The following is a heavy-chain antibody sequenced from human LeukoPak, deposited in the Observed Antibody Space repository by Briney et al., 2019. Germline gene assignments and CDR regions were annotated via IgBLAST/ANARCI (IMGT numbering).Heavy chain of an antibody. J-gene: IGHJ4*02. Sequence: GGSLRLSCAGSGFTLSNYWMHWVRQAPGKGLVWVSRIYSDGNTTNYADSVKGRFTISRDNAKNTLYLQMNSLRAEDTAVYYCARDQGSTSRGIDYWGQGTLVTVSS. CDR1: GFTLSNYW. V-gene: IGHV3-74*01. D-gene: IGHD2-2*01. CDR3: ARDQGSTSRGIDY. CDR2: IYSDGNTT.